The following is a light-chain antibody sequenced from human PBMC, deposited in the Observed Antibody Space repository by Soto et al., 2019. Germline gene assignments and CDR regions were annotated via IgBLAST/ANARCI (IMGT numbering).Light chain of an antibody. CDR3: QQRSNSPPT. J-gene: IGKJ4*01. Sequence: ETVLTQSPATLSLSPGERATLSCRASQSVSSYLAWYQQKPGQAPRLLIYDASNRASGIPARFSGSGSGTDFTLTISSLEPEDFALYYCQQRSNSPPTFGGGTKVEIK. V-gene: IGKV3-11*01. CDR2: DAS. CDR1: QSVSSY.